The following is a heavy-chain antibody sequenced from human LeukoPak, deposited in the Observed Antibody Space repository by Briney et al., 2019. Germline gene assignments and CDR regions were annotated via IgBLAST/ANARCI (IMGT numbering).Heavy chain of an antibody. CDR1: GDSISSSSYY. CDR2: IYYSGKT. V-gene: IGHV4-39*01. CDR3: ARRALGKDWFDP. J-gene: IGHJ5*02. Sequence: SETLSLTCTVSGDSISSSSYYWGWIRQPPGKGLEWIAIIYYSGKTYYNPSLKSRVSISVDTSNNQFSLKLSPVSAADTAVYYCARRALGKDWFDPWGQGTLVTVSS. D-gene: IGHD1-26*01.